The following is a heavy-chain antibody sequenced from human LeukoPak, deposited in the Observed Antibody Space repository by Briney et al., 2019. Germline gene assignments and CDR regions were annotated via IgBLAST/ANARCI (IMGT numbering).Heavy chain of an antibody. V-gene: IGHV3-53*01. D-gene: IGHD1-26*01. J-gene: IGHJ3*02. CDR2: IYSGGST. CDR3: AKPHGSLDAFDI. CDR1: GFTVSSYY. Sequence: GGSLRLSCAASGFTVSSYYMSWVRQAPGKGLEWVSVIYSGGSTYYADSVKGRFTISRDNSKNTLYLQMNSLRAEDTAVYYCAKPHGSLDAFDIWGQGTMVTVSS.